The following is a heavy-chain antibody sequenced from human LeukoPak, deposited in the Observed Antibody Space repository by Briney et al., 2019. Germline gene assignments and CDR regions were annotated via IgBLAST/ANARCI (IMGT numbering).Heavy chain of an antibody. J-gene: IGHJ4*02. CDR3: AREAGSSWSYYLDY. Sequence: ASVKVSCEASGGTFSSYAISWVRQAPGQGLEWMGRIIPIFGTANYAQKFQGRVTITTHESTSTAYMELSSLRSEDTAVYYCAREAGSSWSYYLDYWGQGTLVTVSS. V-gene: IGHV1-69*05. CDR2: IIPIFGTA. CDR1: GGTFSSYA. D-gene: IGHD6-13*01.